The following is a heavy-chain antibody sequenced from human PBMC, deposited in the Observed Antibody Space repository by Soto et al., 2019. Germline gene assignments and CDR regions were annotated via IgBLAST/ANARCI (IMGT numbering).Heavy chain of an antibody. J-gene: IGHJ4*02. CDR3: ATRLRRSGWYYFDY. V-gene: IGHV1-24*01. Sequence: GASLKVSCKVSGYTLTELSMHWVRQAPGKGLEWMGGFDPEDGETIYAQKFQGRVTMTEDTSTDTAYMELSSLRSEDTAVYYCATRLRRSGWYYFDYWGQGTLVTVS. D-gene: IGHD6-19*01. CDR1: GYTLTELS. CDR2: FDPEDGET.